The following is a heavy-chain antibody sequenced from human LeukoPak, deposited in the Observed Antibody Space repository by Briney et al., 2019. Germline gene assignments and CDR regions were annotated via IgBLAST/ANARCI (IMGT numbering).Heavy chain of an antibody. Sequence: SETLSLTCTVYGGSISSYYWSWVRQPPGKGLEWIGYIYYSGSTNYNPSLKSRVTISVDTSKNQFSLKLSSVTAADTAVYYCARVDSDYDLFSSNYYYYMDVWGKGTTVTVSS. V-gene: IGHV4-59*01. D-gene: IGHD5-12*01. CDR1: GGSISSYY. CDR2: IYYSGST. CDR3: ARVDSDYDLFSSNYYYYMDV. J-gene: IGHJ6*03.